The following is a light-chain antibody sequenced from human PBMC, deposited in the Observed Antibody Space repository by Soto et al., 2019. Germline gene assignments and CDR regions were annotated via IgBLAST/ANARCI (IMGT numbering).Light chain of an antibody. CDR3: QQYIRSPYT. CDR2: GSS. Sequence: EIVLTQSPATLSLSPGEGAALSCRASHNFSASYLAWYQQKPGQAPRLLMHGSSNRAVGIPDRFSGSGSGTEFTLTISRLEPEDFAVYYCQQYIRSPYTFGQGTRLQIK. V-gene: IGKV3-20*01. CDR1: HNFSASY. J-gene: IGKJ2*01.